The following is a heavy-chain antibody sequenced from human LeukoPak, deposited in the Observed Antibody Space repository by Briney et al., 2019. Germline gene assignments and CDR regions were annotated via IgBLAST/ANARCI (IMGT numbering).Heavy chain of an antibody. CDR2: IWYDGSNT. V-gene: IGHV3-33*01. Sequence: GGSLRLSCAASGFTFSSYGMHWVRRAPGKGLEWVTNIWYDGSNTYYADSVKGRFTISRDNSKNTLYLQMNSLRAEDTAVYYCAREAYYYDSSATTFDYWGQGTLVTVSS. D-gene: IGHD3-22*01. CDR3: AREAYYYDSSATTFDY. CDR1: GFTFSSYG. J-gene: IGHJ4*02.